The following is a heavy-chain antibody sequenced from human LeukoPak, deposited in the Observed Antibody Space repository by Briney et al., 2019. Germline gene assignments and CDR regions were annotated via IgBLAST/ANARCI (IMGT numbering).Heavy chain of an antibody. Sequence: SVKVSCKASRGTFSSYAISWVRQAPGQGLEWMGRIIPIVGTANYAQKFQGRVTITADKSTSTAYMELSSLRSEDTAVYYCARPSDSSGYYWPTGSFDIWGQGTMVTVSS. CDR3: ARPSDSSGYYWPTGSFDI. J-gene: IGHJ3*02. V-gene: IGHV1-69*04. CDR2: IIPIVGTA. CDR1: RGTFSSYA. D-gene: IGHD3-22*01.